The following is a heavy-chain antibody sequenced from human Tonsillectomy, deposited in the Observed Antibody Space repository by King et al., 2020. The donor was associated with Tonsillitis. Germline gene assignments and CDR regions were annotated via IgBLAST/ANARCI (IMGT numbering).Heavy chain of an antibody. V-gene: IGHV3-11*06. Sequence: VQLVESGGGLVKPGGSLRLSCAASGFTFSDYYMSWIRQTPGKGLEWISYISSNSTYIYYADSVKGRFTISRDNAKNSLFLQMNSLRAEDTAVYYCASDDSLSPSDYWGQGTLVTVSS. CDR2: ISSNSTYI. CDR1: GFTFSDYY. J-gene: IGHJ4*02. CDR3: ASDDSLSPSDY. D-gene: IGHD2-21*02.